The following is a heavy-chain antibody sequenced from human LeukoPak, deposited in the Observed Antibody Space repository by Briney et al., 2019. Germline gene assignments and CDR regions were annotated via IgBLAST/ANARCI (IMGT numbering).Heavy chain of an antibody. V-gene: IGHV3-30-3*01. CDR3: AREVEGIGY. D-gene: IGHD6-13*01. Sequence: GGSLRLSCAASGFTFSSYAMHWVRQAPGKGLEWVALISYDGGNKYYADPVKGRFTVSRDNSKNTLYLQMNSLRTEDTAVYYCAREVEGIGYWGQGTLVTVSS. CDR1: GFTFSSYA. CDR2: ISYDGGNK. J-gene: IGHJ4*02.